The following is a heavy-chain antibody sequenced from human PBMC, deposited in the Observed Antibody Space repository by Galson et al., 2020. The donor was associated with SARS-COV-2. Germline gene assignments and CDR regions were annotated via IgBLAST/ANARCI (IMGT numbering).Heavy chain of an antibody. CDR3: ARDRDVGATGGASDI. Sequence: NSGGSLRLSCAASGFTFSTYSMNWVRQAPGKGLEWVSSISSNSSYIYYADSVKGRFSISRENATNALYLQMHSPRAEDTAVYYCARDRDVGATGGASDILGLGTMVTVSS. CDR2: ISSNSSYI. D-gene: IGHD1-26*01. V-gene: IGHV3-21*01. CDR1: GFTFSTYS. J-gene: IGHJ3*02.